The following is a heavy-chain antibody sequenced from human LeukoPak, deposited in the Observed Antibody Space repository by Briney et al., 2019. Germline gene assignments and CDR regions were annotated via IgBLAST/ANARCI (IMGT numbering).Heavy chain of an antibody. CDR1: GFAFGDYA. CDR2: ISWNSGII. J-gene: IGHJ4*02. D-gene: IGHD3-10*01. V-gene: IGHV3-9*01. CDR3: AKDEHGSGTFSD. Sequence: GGSLRLSCAASGFAFGDYAMHWDRQAPGKGLEWVSGISWNSGIIVYADSVKGRFTISRDNAKKSLFLEMSSLRVEDTALYYCAKDEHGSGTFSDWGQGALVTVSS.